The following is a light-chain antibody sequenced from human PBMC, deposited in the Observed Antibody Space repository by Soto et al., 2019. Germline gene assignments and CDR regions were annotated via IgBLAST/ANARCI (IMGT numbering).Light chain of an antibody. CDR2: NNN. V-gene: IGLV1-44*01. Sequence: QCVLTQPPSASGTPWQSVTIFCSGSSSNFGSYSVNWYQQLPGTAPRLLIYNNNQRPSGVPDRFSGSNSGTSASLAISGLQSEDEADYYCATWDDSLNAWVIGGGTKLTVL. CDR1: SSNFGSYS. CDR3: ATWDDSLNAWV. J-gene: IGLJ3*02.